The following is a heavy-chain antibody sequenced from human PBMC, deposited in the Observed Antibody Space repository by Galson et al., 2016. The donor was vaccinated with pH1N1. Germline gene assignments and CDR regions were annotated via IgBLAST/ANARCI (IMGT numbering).Heavy chain of an antibody. CDR2: IYPADSDT. J-gene: IGHJ3*02. CDR1: GYSFTNYW. Sequence: QSGAEVKKPGDSLKIPCKASGYSFTNYWIGWVRQMPGKGLEWMGIIYPADSDTRYSPSFQGQVTISADSSISTTYLRWSSLKASDTPMYYCARQVGHVRAGSYAFDIWGQGTMVTVSS. CDR3: ARQVGHVRAGSYAFDI. V-gene: IGHV5-51*01. D-gene: IGHD1-26*01.